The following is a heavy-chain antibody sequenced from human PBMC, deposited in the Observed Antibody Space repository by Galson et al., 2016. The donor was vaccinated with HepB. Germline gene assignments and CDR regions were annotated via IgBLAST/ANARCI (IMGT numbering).Heavy chain of an antibody. CDR3: ARYRFRSVTRRGGMDV. CDR2: ISSSSSTL. D-gene: IGHD3-16*02. CDR1: GFTFSSYS. Sequence: SLRLSCAASGFTFSSYSMTWVRQAPGKGLEWVSYISSSSSTLYYADSVKGRFTISRDNAKNSLYLQMNSLRAEDTAVYYCARYRFRSVTRRGGMDVWGQGTTVTVSS. J-gene: IGHJ6*02. V-gene: IGHV3-48*01.